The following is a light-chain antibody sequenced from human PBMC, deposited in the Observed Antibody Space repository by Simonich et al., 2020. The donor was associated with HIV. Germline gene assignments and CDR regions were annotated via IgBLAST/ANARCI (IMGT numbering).Light chain of an antibody. CDR2: GAS. J-gene: IGKJ1*01. Sequence: EIVMTQSPATLSVSPGERATLSCRASQIVISNLAWYQQKPGQAPRLLIYGASTRATGVPARFSGSGSGTDFTLTISRLEPEDFAVYYCQQYANSPRTFGQGTKVEIK. CDR3: QQYANSPRT. V-gene: IGKV3-15*01. CDR1: QIVISN.